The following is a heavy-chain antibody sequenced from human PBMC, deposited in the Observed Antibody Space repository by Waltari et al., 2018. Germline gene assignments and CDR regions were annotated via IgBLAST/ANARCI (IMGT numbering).Heavy chain of an antibody. Sequence: QVQLQQWGAGLLKPSETLSLTCAVYGGSFSDYYWNWIRQPPGKGLEWIGEINHSENTNSNPSLKSRVTISVDTSKNQFSLRVNSVTAADTAVYYCARVTLGPSGSLLLDYWGPGTLVTVSS. D-gene: IGHD6-25*01. V-gene: IGHV4-34*01. CDR1: GGSFSDYY. CDR2: INHSENT. J-gene: IGHJ4*02. CDR3: ARVTLGPSGSLLLDY.